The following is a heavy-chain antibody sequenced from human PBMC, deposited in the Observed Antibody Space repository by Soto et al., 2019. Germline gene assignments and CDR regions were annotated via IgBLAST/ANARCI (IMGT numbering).Heavy chain of an antibody. CDR3: TTDGVVDTAMVTGDY. CDR1: GFTFSNAW. Sequence: EVQLVESGGGLVKPGGSLRLSCAASGFTFSNAWMSWVRQAPGKGLEWVGRIKSKTDGGTTDYAAPVKGRFTISRDDSKNTLYLQMNSLKTEDTAVYYCTTDGVVDTAMVTGDYWGQGTLVTVSS. CDR2: IKSKTDGGTT. V-gene: IGHV3-15*01. J-gene: IGHJ4*02. D-gene: IGHD5-18*01.